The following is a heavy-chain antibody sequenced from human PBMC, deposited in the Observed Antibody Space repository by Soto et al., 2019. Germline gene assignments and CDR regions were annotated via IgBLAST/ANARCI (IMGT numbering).Heavy chain of an antibody. Sequence: GGSLRLSCEVSGFTFSMYSMSWVRQSPGKGLEWVAKIPQDGVDGHYADSVKGRFTISRDNGKNSLYLQLNNLRAEDTAVYYCARDHLILPAHDFFYGSDVWGRGATVTVSS. CDR2: IPQDGVDG. V-gene: IGHV3-7*03. D-gene: IGHD2-21*02. CDR3: ARDHLILPAHDFFYGSDV. CDR1: GFTFSMYS. J-gene: IGHJ6*02.